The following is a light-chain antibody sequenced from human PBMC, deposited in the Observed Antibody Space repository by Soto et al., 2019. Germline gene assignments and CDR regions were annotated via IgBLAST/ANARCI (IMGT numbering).Light chain of an antibody. CDR3: SSFTSSSTLV. V-gene: IGLV2-18*02. CDR2: EVN. Sequence: QSVLTQPPSVSGSPGQSVTISCTGTNSDVGSYNRVSWYQRPPGTAPKLIIYEVNNRPSGVPDRFSGSKSGNTASLTISGLQAEDEADYYCSSFTSSSTLVFGGGTKVTVL. J-gene: IGLJ2*01. CDR1: NSDVGSYNR.